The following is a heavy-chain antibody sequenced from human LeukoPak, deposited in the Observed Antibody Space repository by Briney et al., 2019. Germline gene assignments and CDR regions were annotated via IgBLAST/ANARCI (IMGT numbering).Heavy chain of an antibody. J-gene: IGHJ3*02. CDR1: GFTFSNAW. CDR3: TTEADHDAFDI. CDR2: IKSKTDGGTT. Sequence: GGSLRLSCAASGFTFSNAWMSWVRQAPGKGLEWVGRIKSKTDGGTTDYAAPVQGRFTISRDDSKNTLYLQMNSLKTEDTAVYYCTTEADHDAFDIWGEGTMVTVSS. D-gene: IGHD6-19*01. V-gene: IGHV3-15*01.